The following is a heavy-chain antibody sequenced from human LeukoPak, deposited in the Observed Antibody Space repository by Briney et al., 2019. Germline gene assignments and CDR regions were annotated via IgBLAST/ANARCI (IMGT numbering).Heavy chain of an antibody. Sequence: SETLSLTCTVSGGSISSYYWSWIRQPAGKGLEWIGRIYTSGSTDYNPSLKSRVTMSVDTSKNQFSLKLSSVTAADTAVYYCARDREDYGGNSCLAYWGQGTLVTVSS. J-gene: IGHJ4*02. CDR1: GGSISSYY. D-gene: IGHD4-23*01. CDR3: ARDREDYGGNSCLAY. CDR2: IYTSGST. V-gene: IGHV4-4*07.